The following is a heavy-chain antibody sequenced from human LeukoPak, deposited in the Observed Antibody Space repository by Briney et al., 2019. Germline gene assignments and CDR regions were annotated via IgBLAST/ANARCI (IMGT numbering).Heavy chain of an antibody. CDR3: AKVSNYDILTGYYYMAFDY. CDR1: GFTFGSYA. D-gene: IGHD3-9*01. Sequence: PGGSLRLSCAASGFTFGSYAMSWVRQAPGKGLEWVSAISGSGGSTYYADSVKGRFTISRDNSKNTLYLQMNSLRAEDTAVYYCAKVSNYDILTGYYYMAFDYWGQGTLVTVSS. V-gene: IGHV3-23*01. J-gene: IGHJ4*02. CDR2: ISGSGGST.